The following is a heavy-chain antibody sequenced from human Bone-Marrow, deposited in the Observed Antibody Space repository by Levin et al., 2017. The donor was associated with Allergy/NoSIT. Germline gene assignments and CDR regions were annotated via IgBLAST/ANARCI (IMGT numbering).Heavy chain of an antibody. CDR3: ARFNKDWGAGGMDA. CDR1: GYTYISYS. Sequence: ASVKVSCKASGYTYISYSISWVRQAPGQGLEWMGWIRCYNGNTNYAQKFQGRVTMTTDASTRTAYMELRSLRADDTAVYYCARFNKDWGAGGMDAWGQGTTVTVSS. J-gene: IGHJ6*02. V-gene: IGHV1-18*01. D-gene: IGHD3-16*01. CDR2: IRCYNGNT.